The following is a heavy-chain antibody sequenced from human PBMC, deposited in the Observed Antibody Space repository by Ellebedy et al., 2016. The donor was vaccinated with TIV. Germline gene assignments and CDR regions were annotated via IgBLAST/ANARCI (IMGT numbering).Heavy chain of an antibody. CDR2: IYSGGST. CDR3: ARGVTYGEDYYHDYMDV. Sequence: GESLKISCAASGFTVSSNYMSWVRHPPGKGLEWVPFIYSGGSTYYAVSVKGRFTIPRDNSENTLYLQMSSLRAEDTAVYYCARGVTYGEDYYHDYMDVWGKGTTVTVSS. CDR1: GFTVSSNY. J-gene: IGHJ6*03. D-gene: IGHD4-17*01. V-gene: IGHV3-53*01.